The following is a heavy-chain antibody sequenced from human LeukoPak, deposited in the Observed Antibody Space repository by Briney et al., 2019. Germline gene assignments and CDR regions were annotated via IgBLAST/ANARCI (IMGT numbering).Heavy chain of an antibody. CDR2: IYYSGST. D-gene: IGHD2-2*01. J-gene: IGHJ3*02. CDR1: GGSISSYY. V-gene: IGHV4-59*01. CDR3: ARDGPSTQDAFDI. Sequence: SETLSLTCTVSGGSISSYYWSWIRQPPGKGLEWIGYIYYSGSTNYNPSLKSRVTISVDTSKNQFSLKLSSVTAADTAVYYCARDGPSTQDAFDIWGRGTMVTVSS.